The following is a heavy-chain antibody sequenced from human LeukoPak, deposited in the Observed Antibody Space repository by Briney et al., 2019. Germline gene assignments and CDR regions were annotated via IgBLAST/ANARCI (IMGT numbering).Heavy chain of an antibody. J-gene: IGHJ4*02. V-gene: IGHV3-21*01. CDR2: ISSSSSYI. D-gene: IGHD3-22*01. Sequence: PGGSLRLSCAASGFTFSSYSMNWVRQAPGKGLEWVSSISSSSSYIYYADSVKGRFTISRDNAKNSLYLQMNSLRAEDTAVYYCARDKRYYYDSSGYYYGWGQGTLVTVSS. CDR1: GFTFSSYS. CDR3: ARDKRYYYDSSGYYYG.